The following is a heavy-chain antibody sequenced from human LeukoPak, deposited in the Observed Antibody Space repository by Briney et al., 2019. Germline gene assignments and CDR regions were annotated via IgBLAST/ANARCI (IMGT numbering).Heavy chain of an antibody. Sequence: GGSLRLSCAASGFTVSSNSLSWVRQAPGKGLEWVSTTYRGGSTYYADSVKGRFTISRDKSKNTLYLQMNSLRADDTAVYHCARDGGVSYSYYLDVWGKGTTVTVSS. CDR2: TYRGGST. J-gene: IGHJ6*03. CDR1: GFTVSSNS. V-gene: IGHV3-53*01. D-gene: IGHD3-10*01. CDR3: ARDGGVSYSYYLDV.